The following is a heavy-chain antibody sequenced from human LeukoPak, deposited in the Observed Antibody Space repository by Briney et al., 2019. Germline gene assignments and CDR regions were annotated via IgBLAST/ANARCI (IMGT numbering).Heavy chain of an antibody. CDR2: IYWDDDK. Sequence: SGPTLVKPTQTLTLTCTFSGFSLTTNGMGVGCIRQPPGKALEWLALIYWDDDKRYNPSLKSRLTITKDTPKNQVVLTMTDMDPVDTATYYCAHRCGYLGYEGLFDYWGQGTLVTVSS. CDR3: AHRCGYLGYEGLFDY. CDR1: GFSLTTNGMG. D-gene: IGHD5-12*01. J-gene: IGHJ4*02. V-gene: IGHV2-5*02.